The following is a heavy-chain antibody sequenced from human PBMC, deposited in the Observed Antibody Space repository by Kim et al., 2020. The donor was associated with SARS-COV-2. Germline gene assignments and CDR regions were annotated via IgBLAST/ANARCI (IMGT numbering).Heavy chain of an antibody. CDR3: AREAVAGSFDH. J-gene: IGHJ4*02. Sequence: NKRYSPKFQARVSIARDLSATTAYVELGGLRSEDTAVYYCAREAVAGSFDHWGQGTLVTVSS. V-gene: IGHV1-3*01. D-gene: IGHD6-19*01. CDR2: NK.